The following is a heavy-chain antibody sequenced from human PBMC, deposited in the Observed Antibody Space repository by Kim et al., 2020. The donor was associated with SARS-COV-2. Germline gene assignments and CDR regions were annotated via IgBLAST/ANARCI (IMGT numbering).Heavy chain of an antibody. D-gene: IGHD3-10*02. J-gene: IGHJ6*02. Sequence: GGSLRLSCAASGFTLRSYWINWVRQAPGKGLVGVSRIGGDGISTHYADSVKGRFTVSRDNDDNTVYLQMNSLRADDTAVYYCARGMFKTGFDVWGQGTTVTVSS. CDR3: ARGMFKTGFDV. CDR1: GFTLRSYW. V-gene: IGHV3-74*01. CDR2: IGGDGIST.